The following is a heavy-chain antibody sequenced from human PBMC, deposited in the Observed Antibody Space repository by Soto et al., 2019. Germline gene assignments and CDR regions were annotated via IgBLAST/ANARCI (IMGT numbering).Heavy chain of an antibody. D-gene: IGHD1-7*01. CDR1: GGSISSSSYY. CDR3: ARHGSITGTTPGPYYFDY. Sequence: SETLSLTCTVSGGSISSSSYYWGWIRQPPGKGLEWIGSIYYSGSTYYNPSLKSRVTISVDTSKNQFSLKLSSVTAADTAVYYCARHGSITGTTPGPYYFDYWGQGTLVTVSS. J-gene: IGHJ4*02. CDR2: IYYSGST. V-gene: IGHV4-39*01.